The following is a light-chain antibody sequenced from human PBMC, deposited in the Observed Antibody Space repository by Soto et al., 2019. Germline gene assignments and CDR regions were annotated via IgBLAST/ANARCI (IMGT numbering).Light chain of an antibody. CDR3: SSYTSSYTYG. CDR2: DVS. J-gene: IGLJ1*01. Sequence: QSVLTQPASVSGSPGQSVTISCAGTSSDVGGYNFVSWYQQHPGKAPKLMIYDVSSRPSGVSNRFSGSKSGNTASLTISWLQAEDEADYYCSSYTSSYTYGFGTGTKVTVL. CDR1: SSDVGGYNF. V-gene: IGLV2-14*03.